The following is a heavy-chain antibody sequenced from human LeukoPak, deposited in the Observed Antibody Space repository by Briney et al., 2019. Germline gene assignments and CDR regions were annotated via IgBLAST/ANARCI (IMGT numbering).Heavy chain of an antibody. J-gene: IGHJ4*02. CDR2: IWYDGSNK. CDR3: AKISWELLPDYFDY. V-gene: IGHV3-33*06. D-gene: IGHD1-26*01. Sequence: GGSLRLSCAASGFTFSSYGMHWVRQAPGKGLEGVAVIWYDGSNKYYADSVKGRFTISRDNSKNTLYLQMNSLRAEDTAVYYCAKISWELLPDYFDYWGQGILVTVSS. CDR1: GFTFSSYG.